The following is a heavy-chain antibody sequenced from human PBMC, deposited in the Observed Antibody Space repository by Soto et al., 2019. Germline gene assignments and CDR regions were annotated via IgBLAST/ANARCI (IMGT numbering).Heavy chain of an antibody. D-gene: IGHD4-17*01. CDR2: ISGTGGST. CDR3: AKSRGDPWTTYHFDN. V-gene: IGHV3-23*01. J-gene: IGHJ4*02. Sequence: EVQLLESGRTLVQPGGSLKLSCAAPGFTFSSYSMSWVRQAPGKGLEWGSGISGTGGSTYNAASVKGRFTISRDNSKNTLYLQMNSLRAEDTAIYYCAKSRGDPWTTYHFDNWGQGTVVTVSS. CDR1: GFTFSSYS.